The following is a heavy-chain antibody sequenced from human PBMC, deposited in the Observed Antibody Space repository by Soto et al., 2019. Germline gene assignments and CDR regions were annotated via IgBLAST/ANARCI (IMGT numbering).Heavy chain of an antibody. J-gene: IGHJ4*02. CDR2: IYYSGTT. CDR3: ARREIQGPIDY. D-gene: IGHD1-26*01. CDR1: GYSISSSNW. Sequence: QVQLQESGPGLVKPSDTLSLTCAVSGYSISSSNWWGWIRQPPGKGLEWIGYIYYSGTTYYNPSLKSRVTLSVHTSKNQFSLKLTSVTAVDTAVYYCARREIQGPIDYWGQGTLVTVSS. V-gene: IGHV4-28*01.